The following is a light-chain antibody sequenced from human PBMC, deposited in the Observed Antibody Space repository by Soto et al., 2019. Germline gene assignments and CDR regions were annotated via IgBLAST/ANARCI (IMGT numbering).Light chain of an antibody. CDR2: AAS. J-gene: IGKJ5*01. Sequence: DIQMTQSPYSLSASVGERVTITCRASQSISSYLNWYQQKPGKAPKLLIYAASSLQSGVPSRFSGSGSGTDFTLTISSLQPEDFATYYCQQSYSTPRVTLGQGTRLAI. V-gene: IGKV1-39*01. CDR3: QQSYSTPRVT. CDR1: QSISSY.